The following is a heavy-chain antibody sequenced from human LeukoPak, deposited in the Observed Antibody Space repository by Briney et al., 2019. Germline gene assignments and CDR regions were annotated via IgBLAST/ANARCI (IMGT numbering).Heavy chain of an antibody. J-gene: IGHJ6*03. CDR3: ASSYSGYDWSDYYYYYMDV. Sequence: SETLSLTCTVSGGSISSSSYYWGWIRQPPGKGLEWIGSIYYCGSTYYNPSLKSRVTISVGTSKNQFSLKLSSVTAADTTVYYCASSYSGYDWSDYYYYYMDVWGKGTTVTVSS. CDR2: IYYCGST. D-gene: IGHD5-12*01. V-gene: IGHV4-39*01. CDR1: GGSISSSSYY.